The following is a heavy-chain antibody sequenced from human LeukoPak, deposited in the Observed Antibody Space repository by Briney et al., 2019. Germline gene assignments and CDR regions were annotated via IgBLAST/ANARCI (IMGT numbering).Heavy chain of an antibody. CDR1: GGSFSGYY. Sequence: PSETLSLTCAVYGGSFSGYYWSWIRQPPGKGLEWIGEINHSGSTNYHPSLKSRVTISVDTSKNQFSLKLSSVTAADTAVYYCARGRRHLPSIAVAGRGRYFDYWGQGTLVTVSS. CDR3: ARGRRHLPSIAVAGRGRYFDY. D-gene: IGHD6-19*01. V-gene: IGHV4-34*01. J-gene: IGHJ4*02. CDR2: INHSGST.